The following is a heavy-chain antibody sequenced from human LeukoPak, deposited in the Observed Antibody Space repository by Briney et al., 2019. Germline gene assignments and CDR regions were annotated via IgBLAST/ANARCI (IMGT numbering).Heavy chain of an antibody. J-gene: IGHJ4*02. D-gene: IGHD3-3*01. CDR1: GFTFSSYE. Sequence: GGSLRLSCAASGFTFSSYEMNWVRQAPGKGLEWVSYISSSGSTIYYADSVKGRFTISRDNAKNLLYLQMNSLRVEDTAVYYCARDLFGVVGPVDYWGQGTLVTVSS. CDR3: ARDLFGVVGPVDY. CDR2: ISSSGSTI. V-gene: IGHV3-48*03.